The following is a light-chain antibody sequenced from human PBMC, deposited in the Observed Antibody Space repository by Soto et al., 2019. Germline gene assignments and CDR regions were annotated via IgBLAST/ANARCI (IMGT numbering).Light chain of an antibody. J-gene: IGKJ5*01. V-gene: IGKV3-11*01. CDR1: QSVSRS. CDR3: QQRSNWIT. Sequence: EIVLTQSPATLSLSPCESATLSCRASQSVSRSLAWYQQKPGQAPRLLLYDTSYRATGIPAMFSGSGSRTDFTLTISSLEPEDFALYYCQQRSNWITFGQGTRLEIK. CDR2: DTS.